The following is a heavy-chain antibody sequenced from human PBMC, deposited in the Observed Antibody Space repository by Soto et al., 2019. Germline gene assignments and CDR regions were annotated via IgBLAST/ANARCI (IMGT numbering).Heavy chain of an antibody. D-gene: IGHD2-2*01. CDR2: ISWNSGNI. CDR1: GFTFDDYA. Sequence: EVQLVESGGGLEQPGRSLRLSCAASGFTFDDYAMHWVRQAPGKGLEWVSSISWNSGNIGYADSVKGRFTISRDSAKNSLYLQMNSLRPEDTALYYCAKGSSTTNFSYFDYWGQGTLVTVSS. CDR3: AKGSSTTNFSYFDY. V-gene: IGHV3-9*01. J-gene: IGHJ4*02.